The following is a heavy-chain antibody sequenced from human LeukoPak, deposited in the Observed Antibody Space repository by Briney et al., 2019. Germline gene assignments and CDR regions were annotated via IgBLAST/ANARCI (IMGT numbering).Heavy chain of an antibody. V-gene: IGHV3-66*01. CDR3: ARGLGY. Sequence: GGSLRLSCAASGFTVSSHSMSWVRQAPGKGLEWVSLIYSDDSIYYTDSVKGRFIISRDSSKNTLYLQMNSLRVEDTAVYYCARGLGYWGQGTLVTVSS. CDR2: IYSDDSI. J-gene: IGHJ4*02. D-gene: IGHD3-16*01. CDR1: GFTVSSHS.